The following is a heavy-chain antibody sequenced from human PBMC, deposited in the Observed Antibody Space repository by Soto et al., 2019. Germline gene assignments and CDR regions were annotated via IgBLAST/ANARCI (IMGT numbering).Heavy chain of an antibody. V-gene: IGHV3-23*01. CDR2: ISASGANT. D-gene: IGHD4-4*01. CDR3: AKELGHSKPFDY. CDR1: GFTFSSYG. J-gene: IGHJ4*01. Sequence: SGGSLRLSCAASGFTFSSYGMDWVRLAPGKGLEWVSAISASGANTYYADSVKGRFTISRDNSKNTLFLQMDSLRAEDTAIYYCAKELGHSKPFDYLGQGALVTVSS.